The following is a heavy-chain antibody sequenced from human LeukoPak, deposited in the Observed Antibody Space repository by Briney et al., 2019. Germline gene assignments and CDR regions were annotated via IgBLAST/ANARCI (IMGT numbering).Heavy chain of an antibody. CDR1: GFTFSSYS. Sequence: GGSLRLSCAASGFTFSSYSMNWVRQAPGKGLEWVSSISSSSSYIYYADSVKGRFTISRDNAKNSLYLLMNSLRAEDTAVYYCARATIFGWFDPWGQGTLVTVSS. V-gene: IGHV3-21*01. D-gene: IGHD3-9*01. J-gene: IGHJ5*02. CDR3: ARATIFGWFDP. CDR2: ISSSSSYI.